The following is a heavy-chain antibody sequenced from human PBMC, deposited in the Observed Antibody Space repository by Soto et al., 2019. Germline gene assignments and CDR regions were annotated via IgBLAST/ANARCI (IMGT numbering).Heavy chain of an antibody. CDR2: ISYDGSNK. V-gene: IGHV3-30-3*01. CDR3: AGGDVVTTGPLDY. CDR1: GFTFSSYA. Sequence: QVQLVESGGGVVQPGRSLRLSCAASGFTFSSYAMHWVRQAPGKGLEWVAVISYDGSNKYYADSVKGRFTISRDNSKNPRYLKMNSLRAEDTAVYYCAGGDVVTTGPLDYWGQGTLVTVSS. D-gene: IGHD2-15*01. J-gene: IGHJ4*02.